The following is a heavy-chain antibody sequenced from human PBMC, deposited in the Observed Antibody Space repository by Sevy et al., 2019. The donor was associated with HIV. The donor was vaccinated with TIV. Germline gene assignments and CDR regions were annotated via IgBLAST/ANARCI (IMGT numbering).Heavy chain of an antibody. Sequence: ASVKVSCKASGYTFTGYYMHWVRQAPGQGLEWMGWINPNSGGTNYAQKFQDRVTMTRDTSISTAYMELSRLRSDDTAVYYCARVVEGIVVVPAATNNWFDPWGQGTLVTVSS. D-gene: IGHD2-2*01. J-gene: IGHJ5*02. CDR2: INPNSGGT. V-gene: IGHV1-2*02. CDR1: GYTFTGYY. CDR3: ARVVEGIVVVPAATNNWFDP.